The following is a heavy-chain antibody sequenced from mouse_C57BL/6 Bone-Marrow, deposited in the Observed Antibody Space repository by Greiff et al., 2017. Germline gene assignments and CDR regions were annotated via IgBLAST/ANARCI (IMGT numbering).Heavy chain of an antibody. V-gene: IGHV3-6*01. J-gene: IGHJ4*01. CDR1: GYSITSGYY. CDR3: ARKGAMDY. CDR2: ISYDGSN. Sequence: DVQLVESGPGLVKPSQSLSLTCSVTGYSITSGYYWNWIRQFPGNKLEWMGYISYDGSNNYNPSLKDRISITRDTSKNQFFLKLNSVTTEDTATYYCARKGAMDYWGQGTSVTVSS.